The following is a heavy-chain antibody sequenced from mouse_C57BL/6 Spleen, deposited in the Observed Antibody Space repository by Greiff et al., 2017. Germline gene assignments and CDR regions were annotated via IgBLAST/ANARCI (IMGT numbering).Heavy chain of an antibody. CDR3: TRGCTWAY. CDR1: GYTFTDYE. V-gene: IGHV1-15*01. J-gene: IGHJ3*01. CDR2: IDPETGGT. Sequence: VQLQQSGAELVRPGASVTLSCKASGYTFTDYEMHWVKQTPVQGLEWIGAIDPETGGTAYNQKFKGKAILTADKSSSTAYMELRSLTSEDSAVYYLTRGCTWAYWGQGTLVTVSA. D-gene: IGHD5-1*01.